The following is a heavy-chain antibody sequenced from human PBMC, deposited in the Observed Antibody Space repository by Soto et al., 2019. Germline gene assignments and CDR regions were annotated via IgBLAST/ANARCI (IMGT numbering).Heavy chain of an antibody. CDR3: AKDGGYSYGYPGPRFFDY. J-gene: IGHJ4*02. D-gene: IGHD5-18*01. Sequence: GGSLRLSCAASGFTFSSYAMSWVRQAPGKGLEWVSAISGSGGSTYYADSVKGRFTISRDNSKNTLYLQMNSLRAEDTAVYYCAKDGGYSYGYPGPRFFDYWGQGTLVTVSS. V-gene: IGHV3-23*01. CDR1: GFTFSSYA. CDR2: ISGSGGST.